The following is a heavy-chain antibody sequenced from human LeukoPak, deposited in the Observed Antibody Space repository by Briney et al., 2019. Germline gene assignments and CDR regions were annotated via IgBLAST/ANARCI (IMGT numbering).Heavy chain of an antibody. D-gene: IGHD4-17*01. CDR2: INPLSGGT. V-gene: IGHV1-2*02. CDR3: ARTLTTVTTIDY. J-gene: IGHJ4*02. Sequence: GASVKVSCKASGYTFTSYSINWVRQAPGQGLEWMGWINPLSGGTNFAQNFQGRVTMTRDTSISTAYMELSSLRSDDTAVYYCARTLTTVTTIDYWGQGTLVTVSS. CDR1: GYTFTSYS.